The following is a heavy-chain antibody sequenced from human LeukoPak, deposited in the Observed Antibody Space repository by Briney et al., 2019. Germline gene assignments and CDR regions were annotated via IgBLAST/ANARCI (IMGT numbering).Heavy chain of an antibody. Sequence: SETLSLTCAVYGGSFSGYYWSWIRQPPGKGLEWIGEINHSGSTNYNPSLKSRVTISVDTSKNQFSLKLSSVTAADTAVYYCARRAYTYSSGWYGGYYFDHWGQGTLVTVSS. CDR1: GGSFSGYY. CDR2: INHSGST. D-gene: IGHD6-19*01. CDR3: ARRAYTYSSGWYGGYYFDH. J-gene: IGHJ4*02. V-gene: IGHV4-34*01.